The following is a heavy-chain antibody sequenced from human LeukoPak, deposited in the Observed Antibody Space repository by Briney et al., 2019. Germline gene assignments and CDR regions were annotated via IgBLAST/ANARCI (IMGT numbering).Heavy chain of an antibody. V-gene: IGHV3-20*04. Sequence: AGSLRLSCVASGLTFDDYGMSWVRQAPGKGLEWVSGINWNGGTTTYADSVKGRFTISRDNAKNSLYLQMNSLRVEDTAFYYCARNSGANVYTYSFQYWGRGTLVTVSS. D-gene: IGHD1-26*01. CDR1: GLTFDDYG. CDR3: ARNSGANVYTYSFQY. CDR2: INWNGGTT. J-gene: IGHJ4*02.